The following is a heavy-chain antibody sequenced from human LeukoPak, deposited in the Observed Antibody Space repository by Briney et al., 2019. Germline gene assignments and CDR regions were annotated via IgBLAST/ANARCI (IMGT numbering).Heavy chain of an antibody. CDR1: GYTFTGYY. Sequence: ASVKVSCKASGYTFTGYYMHWVRQAPGQGLEWMGGIIPIFGTANYAQKFQGRVTITADESTSTAYMELSSLRSEDTAVYYCARGQGRFLEWFYWGQGTLVTVSS. D-gene: IGHD3-3*01. CDR2: IIPIFGTA. J-gene: IGHJ4*02. CDR3: ARGQGRFLEWFY. V-gene: IGHV1-69*13.